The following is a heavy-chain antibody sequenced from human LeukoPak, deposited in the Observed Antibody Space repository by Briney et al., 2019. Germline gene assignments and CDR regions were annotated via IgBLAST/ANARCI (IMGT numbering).Heavy chain of an antibody. V-gene: IGHV3-64*01. Sequence: GGSLRLSCAASGFTFSSYAFHWVRQAPGKGLDYVSAISTNGGTTYYANSVKGRFTISRDNSKNTLYLQMGSLRAEDMAVYYCARDIFGGGFSPVDSWGQGTLVTVSS. CDR3: ARDIFGGGFSPVDS. CDR2: ISTNGGTT. J-gene: IGHJ4*02. D-gene: IGHD3-3*01. CDR1: GFTFSSYA.